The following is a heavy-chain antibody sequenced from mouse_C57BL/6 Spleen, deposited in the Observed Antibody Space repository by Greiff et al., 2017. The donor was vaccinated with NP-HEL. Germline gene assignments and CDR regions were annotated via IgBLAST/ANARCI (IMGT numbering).Heavy chain of an antibody. V-gene: IGHV5-9-1*02. CDR2: ISSGGDYI. J-gene: IGHJ2*01. D-gene: IGHD1-1*01. CDR3: TRTLYYGSSYFDY. Sequence: EVKVVESGEGLVKPGGSLKLSCAASGFTFSSYAMSWVRQTPEKRLEWVAYISSGGDYIYYADTVKGRFTISRDNARNTLYLQMSSLKSEDTAMYYCTRTLYYGSSYFDYWGQGTTLTVSS. CDR1: GFTFSSYA.